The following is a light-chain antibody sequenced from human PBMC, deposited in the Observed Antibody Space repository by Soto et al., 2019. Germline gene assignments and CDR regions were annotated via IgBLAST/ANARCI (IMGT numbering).Light chain of an antibody. J-gene: IGLJ1*01. V-gene: IGLV2-14*01. CDR1: SSDVGGYKY. CDR3: SSYAGSNNFV. Sequence: QSALTQPASVSGSPGQSITISCTGTSSDVGGYKYVSWYQQHPGKAPKLMIYEVSNRPSGVSHRFSGSKSGNTASLTVSGLQADDEAHYYCSSYAGSNNFVFGTGAKVTVL. CDR2: EVS.